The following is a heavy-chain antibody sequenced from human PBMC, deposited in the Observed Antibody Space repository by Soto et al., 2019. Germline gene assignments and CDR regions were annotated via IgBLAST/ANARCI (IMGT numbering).Heavy chain of an antibody. V-gene: IGHV4-31*03. CDR1: GGSISSGGYY. CDR3: AREGAGPKGSSSWPDDAFDI. Sequence: QVQLQESGPGLVKPSQTLSLTCTVSGGSISSGGYYWSWIRQHPGKGLEWIGYISYSGSTYYNPSLKSRVTISVDTSKDQFSLKLSSVTAADTAMYYCAREGAGPKGSSSWPDDAFDIWGQGTMVTVSS. J-gene: IGHJ3*02. D-gene: IGHD6-13*01. CDR2: ISYSGST.